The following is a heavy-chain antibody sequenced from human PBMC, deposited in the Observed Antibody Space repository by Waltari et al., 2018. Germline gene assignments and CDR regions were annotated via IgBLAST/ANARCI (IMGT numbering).Heavy chain of an antibody. Sequence: QVQLQESGPGLVKPSQTLSLTCPVPGGSITSGYYYWSWIRQPPGKALEWIGYIYYTGSSYYNPSLKSRVIISVDMSKSQFSLKVSSVTAADTALYYCVRSGYIYGANAFDIWGQGTMVTVSS. CDR2: IYYTGSS. J-gene: IGHJ3*02. D-gene: IGHD5-12*01. CDR1: GGSITSGYYY. V-gene: IGHV4-30-4*08. CDR3: VRSGYIYGANAFDI.